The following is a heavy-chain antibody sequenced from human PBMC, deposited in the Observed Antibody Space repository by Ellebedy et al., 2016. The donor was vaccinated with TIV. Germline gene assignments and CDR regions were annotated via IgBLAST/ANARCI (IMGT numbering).Heavy chain of an antibody. CDR2: INSDGSST. J-gene: IGHJ5*02. CDR3: ARGNRTFNP. Sequence: GESLKISCAASGFTFTQYWLHWVRQAPGKGPVWVSRINSDGSSTTYADSVKGRFTISRDNAKNTLYLQMNSLRAEDTAVYYCARGNRTFNPWGQGTLVTVSS. V-gene: IGHV3-74*01. D-gene: IGHD1-14*01. CDR1: GFTFTQYW.